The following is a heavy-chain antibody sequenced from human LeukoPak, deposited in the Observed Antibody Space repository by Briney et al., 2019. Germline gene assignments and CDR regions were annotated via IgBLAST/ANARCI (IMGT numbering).Heavy chain of an antibody. Sequence: PSQTLSLTCTVSGGSISSGGYYWGWIRQPPGKGLEWIGSIYYSGSTYYNPPLKSRVTISVDTSKNQFSLKLSSVTAADTAVYYCASLQLWFSYFDYWGQGTLVTVSS. CDR1: GGSISSGGYY. D-gene: IGHD5-18*01. CDR3: ASLQLWFSYFDY. CDR2: IYYSGST. J-gene: IGHJ4*02. V-gene: IGHV4-39*01.